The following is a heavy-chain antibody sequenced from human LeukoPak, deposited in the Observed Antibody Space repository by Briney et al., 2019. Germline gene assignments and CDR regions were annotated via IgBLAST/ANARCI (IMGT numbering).Heavy chain of an antibody. CDR2: TAYDGSNK. D-gene: IGHD6-13*01. CDR1: GFTFSSYA. V-gene: IGHV3-30*04. CDR3: ARRGLTAAGTPYWLDP. Sequence: PGGSLSLSCGASGFTFSSYAMHWVRQAPGKGLEWVAATAYDGSNKYYADSVKGRFTICRDNSKNTLYLQMNSLRAEDTAVYYCARRGLTAAGTPYWLDPWGQGTLVTVSS. J-gene: IGHJ5*02.